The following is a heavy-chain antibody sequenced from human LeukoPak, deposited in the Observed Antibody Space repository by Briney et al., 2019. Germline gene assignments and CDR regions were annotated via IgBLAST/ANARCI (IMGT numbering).Heavy chain of an antibody. Sequence: ASETLSLTCTVSGGSISSYYWSWIRQPPGKGLEWIGYIYYSGSTNYNPSLKSRVTISVDTSKNQFSLKLSSVTAADTAVYYCARAPHYYDSSGYYYGDAFDIWGQGTMVTVSS. CDR2: IYYSGST. CDR1: GGSISSYY. V-gene: IGHV4-59*01. J-gene: IGHJ3*02. D-gene: IGHD3-22*01. CDR3: ARAPHYYDSSGYYYGDAFDI.